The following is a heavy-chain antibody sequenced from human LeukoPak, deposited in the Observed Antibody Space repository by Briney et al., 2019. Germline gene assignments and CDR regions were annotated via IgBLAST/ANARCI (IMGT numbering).Heavy chain of an antibody. D-gene: IGHD3-22*01. CDR2: IKSKSDGGTA. V-gene: IGHV3-15*01. CDR3: STVYYYYGSSVDY. Sequence: GGSLRLSCAASGFTFSNAWMRWVRQAPGQGLEWVGRIKSKSDGGTADYAAPVKGRFTISRDDSTNTLYLQMNSLKTEDTAVYYCSTVYYYYGSSVDYWGQGTLVTVSS. J-gene: IGHJ4*02. CDR1: GFTFSNAW.